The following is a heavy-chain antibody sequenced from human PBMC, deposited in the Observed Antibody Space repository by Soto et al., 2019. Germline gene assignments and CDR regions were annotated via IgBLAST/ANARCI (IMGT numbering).Heavy chain of an antibody. CDR1: GFTFNSYS. CDR2: ISSSSSTI. Sequence: EVQLVESGGGLVQPGGSLRLSCAASGFTFNSYSMNWVRQAPGKGLAWVSYISSSSSTIYYADSVKGRFTISRDNAKNSLYLQMNSLRDEDTAVYYCARAGYYGSGILLWGKGTLVTVSS. CDR3: ARAGYYGSGILL. V-gene: IGHV3-48*02. D-gene: IGHD3-10*01. J-gene: IGHJ4*02.